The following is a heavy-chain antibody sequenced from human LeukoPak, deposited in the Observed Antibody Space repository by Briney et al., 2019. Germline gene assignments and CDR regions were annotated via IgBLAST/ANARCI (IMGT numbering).Heavy chain of an antibody. CDR2: INHSGST. Sequence: PSETLSLTCAVYGGSFSGYYWSWIRQPPGKGLEWIGEINHSGSTNYNPSLKSRVTISVDTSKNQFSLKLSSVTAADTAVYYCRTSGFTFDYWGQGTLVTVSS. V-gene: IGHV4-34*01. CDR1: GGSFSGYY. J-gene: IGHJ4*02. CDR3: RTSGFTFDY. D-gene: IGHD6-19*01.